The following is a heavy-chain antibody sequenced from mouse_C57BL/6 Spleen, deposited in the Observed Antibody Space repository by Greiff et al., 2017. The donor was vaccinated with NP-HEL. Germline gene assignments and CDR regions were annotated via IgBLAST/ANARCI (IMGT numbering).Heavy chain of an antibody. CDR3: ARSKVGNWYFDV. D-gene: IGHD1-1*02. CDR1: GYTFTSYW. J-gene: IGHJ1*03. V-gene: IGHV1-69*01. Sequence: VQLQQSGAELVMPGASVKLSCKASGYTFTSYWMHWVKQRPGQGLEWIGEIDPSDSYTNYNQKFKGKSTLTVDKSSSTAYMQLSSLTSEDSAVYYCARSKVGNWYFDVWGTGTTVTVSS. CDR2: IDPSDSYT.